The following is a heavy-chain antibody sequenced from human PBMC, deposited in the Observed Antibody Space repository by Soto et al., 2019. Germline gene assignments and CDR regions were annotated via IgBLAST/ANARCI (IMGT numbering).Heavy chain of an antibody. J-gene: IGHJ3*01. CDR1: GFIFGDSA. Sequence: XGSLRLSFAASGFIFGDSAFHGVRQASGKGLGWVGRIRGKADSYTTSYAASVKGRFTISRDDSENTAYLQMNNLKTEDTALYYCTREAEKAATDDAFDVWGQGTMVTVSS. D-gene: IGHD6-13*01. V-gene: IGHV3-73*01. CDR2: IRGKADSYTT. CDR3: TREAEKAATDDAFDV.